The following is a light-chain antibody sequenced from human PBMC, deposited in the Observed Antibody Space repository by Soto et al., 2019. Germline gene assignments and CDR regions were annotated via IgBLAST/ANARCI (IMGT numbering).Light chain of an antibody. Sequence: QSVLTQPPSASGTPGQRGTISCSGSSANIGSNYVYWYQQLPGTAPKLLIYRNNQRHSRVPDRFTGPKSGTSASLAISGPRSEEEADYYCAAWEDSRSGVVFGGGTKLTVL. V-gene: IGLV1-47*01. J-gene: IGLJ2*01. CDR3: AAWEDSRSGVV. CDR1: SANIGSNY. CDR2: RNN.